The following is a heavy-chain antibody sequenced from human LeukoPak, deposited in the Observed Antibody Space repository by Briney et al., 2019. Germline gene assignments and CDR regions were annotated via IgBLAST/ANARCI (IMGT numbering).Heavy chain of an antibody. V-gene: IGHV1-69*13. CDR2: IIPIFGTA. D-gene: IGHD3-10*01. J-gene: IGHJ6*04. CDR1: GGTFSGCA. Sequence: GASVKVSCKASGGTFSGCAISWVRQAPGQGLEWMGGIIPIFGTANYAQKFQGRVTITADESTSTAYMELSSLRSEDTAVYYCARVEVRGVINYYYGMDVWGKGTTVTVSS. CDR3: ARVEVRGVINYYYGMDV.